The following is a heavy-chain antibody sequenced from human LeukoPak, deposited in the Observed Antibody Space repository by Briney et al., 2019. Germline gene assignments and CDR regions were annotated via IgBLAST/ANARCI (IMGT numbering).Heavy chain of an antibody. CDR1: GFTFSTYW. V-gene: IGHV3-74*01. D-gene: IGHD6-19*01. J-gene: IGHJ6*02. CDR3: ARWGSSGWYPMDV. Sequence: GGSPRLSCAASGFTFSTYWMHWVRQAPGKGLVWVSCINSDGSSPSYADSVKGRFTISRDNAKNTVYLQMNSLRAEDTAVYYCARWGSSGWYPMDVWGQGTTVTVSS. CDR2: INSDGSSP.